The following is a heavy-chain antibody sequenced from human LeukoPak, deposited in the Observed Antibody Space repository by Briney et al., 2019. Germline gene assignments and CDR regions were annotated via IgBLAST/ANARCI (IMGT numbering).Heavy chain of an antibody. D-gene: IGHD2-2*01. V-gene: IGHV1-2*02. CDR1: GYTFNTYG. CDR2: INPDSGGT. J-gene: IGHJ6*03. Sequence: ASVKVSCKPSGYTFNTYGITWVRQAPGQGLEWMGWINPDSGGTNYAQKFQGRVTMTRDTSISTAYMELSRLRSDDTAVYYCARGGEYQQGGYMDVWGKGTTVIVSS. CDR3: ARGGEYQQGGYMDV.